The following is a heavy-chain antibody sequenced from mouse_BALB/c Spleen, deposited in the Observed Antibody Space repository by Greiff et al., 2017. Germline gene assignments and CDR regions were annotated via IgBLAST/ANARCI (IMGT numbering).Heavy chain of an antibody. J-gene: IGHJ4*01. V-gene: IGHV5-6*01. Sequence: EVKVVESGGDLVKPGGSLKLSCAASGFTFSSYGMSWVRQTPDKRLEWVATISSGGSYTYYPDSVKGRFTISRDNAKNTLYLQMSSLKSEDTAMYYCARHGYYGSSEAMDYWGQGTSVTVSS. CDR2: ISSGGSYT. CDR1: GFTFSSYG. CDR3: ARHGYYGSSEAMDY. D-gene: IGHD1-1*01.